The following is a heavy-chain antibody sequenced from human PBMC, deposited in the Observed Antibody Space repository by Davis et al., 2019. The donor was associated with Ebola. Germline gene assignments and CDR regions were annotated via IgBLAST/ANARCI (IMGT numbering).Heavy chain of an antibody. Sequence: DSVKGRFTISRDNSKNTLYLQMNSLRAEDTAVYYCARGDLDYWGRGTLVTVSS. V-gene: IGHV3-30*07. J-gene: IGHJ4*01. CDR3: ARGDLDY. D-gene: IGHD5-24*01.